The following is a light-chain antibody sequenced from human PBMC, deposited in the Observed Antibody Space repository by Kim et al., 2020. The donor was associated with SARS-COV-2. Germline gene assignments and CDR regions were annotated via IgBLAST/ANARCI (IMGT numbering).Light chain of an antibody. CDR3: QQTYSSPPVT. J-gene: IGKJ1*01. Sequence: DIQMTQSPSSLSASVGDRVTITCRASQSISNFLNWYQQKPGKAPKLLIHTASSLQSGVPSRFSGGGSGTDFTLTISSLQPEDFATYYCQQTYSSPPVTFGQGTKVDIK. CDR1: QSISNF. CDR2: TAS. V-gene: IGKV1-39*01.